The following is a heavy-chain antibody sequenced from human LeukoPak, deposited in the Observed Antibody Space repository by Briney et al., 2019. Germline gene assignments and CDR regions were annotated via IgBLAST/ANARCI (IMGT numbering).Heavy chain of an antibody. CDR1: GYTFTGYY. Sequence: ASVKVSCEASGYTFTGYYIYWVRQAPGQRLEWMGWINPNSGDTKYAQKFQGRVTMTRDTSISTAYMELSRLRSDDTAVYYCATQRGSYLWGTDFDYWGQGTLVTVSS. V-gene: IGHV1-2*02. J-gene: IGHJ4*02. CDR2: INPNSGDT. D-gene: IGHD3-16*01. CDR3: ATQRGSYLWGTDFDY.